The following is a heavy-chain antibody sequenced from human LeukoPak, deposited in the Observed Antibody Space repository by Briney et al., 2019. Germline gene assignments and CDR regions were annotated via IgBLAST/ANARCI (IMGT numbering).Heavy chain of an antibody. D-gene: IGHD3-3*01. CDR1: GGSISSGSYY. CDR3: ALLCDKTYYDFWSGHDETFDY. Sequence: SSETLSLTCTVSGGSISSGSYYWNWIRQPAGKGLEWIGRIYTSGSTNYNPSLKSRVTVSVDTSKNQFSLKLSSVTAADTAVYYCALLCDKTYYDFWSGHDETFDYWGQGTLVTVSS. J-gene: IGHJ4*02. V-gene: IGHV4-61*02. CDR2: IYTSGST.